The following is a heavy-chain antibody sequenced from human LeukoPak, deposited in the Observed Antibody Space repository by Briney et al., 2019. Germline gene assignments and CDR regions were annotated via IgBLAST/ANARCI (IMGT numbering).Heavy chain of an antibody. Sequence: SETLSLTCTVSGASISSYYYNWIRQTAGRGLEWIGRLYISGGTDYNPSLKSRVTISVDTSKNQFSLKLTSVTAADTAVYFCARDLSGSLYFDYWGQGVLVTVSS. CDR2: LYISGGT. J-gene: IGHJ4*02. V-gene: IGHV4-4*07. CDR3: ARDLSGSLYFDY. D-gene: IGHD3-10*01. CDR1: GASISSYY.